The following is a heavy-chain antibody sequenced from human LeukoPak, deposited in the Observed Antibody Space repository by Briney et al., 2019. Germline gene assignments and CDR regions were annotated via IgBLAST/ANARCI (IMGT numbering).Heavy chain of an antibody. CDR3: VRGNNRGGFYYDY. Sequence: SETLSLTCTVSGRFLSSYYWRWIRQPPGKGREWIGYIYYSGSTYYNPSLKRRVTNSEDTSKNALSRKLSYVTAADTAVYYCVRGNNRGGFYYDYWGQGTLVTVFS. CDR2: IYYSGST. CDR1: GRFLSSYY. D-gene: IGHD3-22*01. V-gene: IGHV4-59*08. J-gene: IGHJ4*02.